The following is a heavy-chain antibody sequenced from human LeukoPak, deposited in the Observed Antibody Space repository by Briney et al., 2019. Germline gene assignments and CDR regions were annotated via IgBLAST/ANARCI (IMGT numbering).Heavy chain of an antibody. D-gene: IGHD5-18*01. CDR1: GGSISSYY. CDR3: ARVGYSYGYLDY. Sequence: PSETLSLTCTVSGGSISSYYWSWIRQAPGKGLEWIGYIYYSGSTNYNPSLKSRVTMSVDTSKNQFSLKLSSVTATDTAVYYCARVGYSYGYLDYWGQGTLVTVSS. V-gene: IGHV4-59*01. J-gene: IGHJ4*02. CDR2: IYYSGST.